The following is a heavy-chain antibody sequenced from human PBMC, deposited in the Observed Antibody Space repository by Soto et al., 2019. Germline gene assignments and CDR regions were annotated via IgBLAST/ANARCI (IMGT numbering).Heavy chain of an antibody. J-gene: IGHJ4*02. Sequence: EVQLVESGGGLVQPGRSLRLSCAASGFTFDDYAMHWVRQAPGKGLEWVSGISWNSGSIGYADSVKGRFTISRDNAKNSLYLQMNSLRAEDTALYYCAKVETIVATINSPFDYWGQGTLVTGSS. CDR2: ISWNSGSI. D-gene: IGHD5-12*01. CDR3: AKVETIVATINSPFDY. V-gene: IGHV3-9*01. CDR1: GFTFDDYA.